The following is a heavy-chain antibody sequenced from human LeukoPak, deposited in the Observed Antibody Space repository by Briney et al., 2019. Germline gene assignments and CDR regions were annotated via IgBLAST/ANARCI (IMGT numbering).Heavy chain of an antibody. J-gene: IGHJ4*02. CDR2: IYYSGST. D-gene: IGHD6-19*01. CDR3: ARQKGAVAPSGFDY. CDR1: GGSISSSSYY. Sequence: SETLSLTCTVSGGSISSSSYYWGWIRQPPGKGLEWIGSIYYSGSTYYNPPLKSRVTISVDTSKNQFSLKLSAVTAADTAVYYCARQKGAVAPSGFDYWGQGTLVTVSS. V-gene: IGHV4-39*01.